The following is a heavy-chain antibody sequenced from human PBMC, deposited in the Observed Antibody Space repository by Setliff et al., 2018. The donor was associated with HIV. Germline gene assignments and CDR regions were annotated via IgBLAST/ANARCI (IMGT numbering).Heavy chain of an antibody. CDR3: ARRAYCSSTTCFDN. J-gene: IGHJ4*02. D-gene: IGHD2-2*01. V-gene: IGHV3-7*01. CDR1: GFTFSSYW. Sequence: GGSLRLSCTASGFTFSSYWMSWVRQAPGKGLEWVANIKQDGSEKHYVDSVKGRFTISRDNSKNTLYLQMNSLRAEDTAVYYCARRAYCSSTTCFDNWGQGTLVTVSS. CDR2: IKQDGSEK.